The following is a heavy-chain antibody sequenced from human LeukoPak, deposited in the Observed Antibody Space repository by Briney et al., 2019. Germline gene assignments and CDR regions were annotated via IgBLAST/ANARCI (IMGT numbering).Heavy chain of an antibody. Sequence: GGSLRLSCAASGFTFSSYGMSWVRQAPGKGLEWVSAISGSGDTTYYADSVRGRFIISRDNSKNTVYLQMNSLRAEDTAVYYCPKSYSSSWYKDFDYWGQGTLVTVSS. J-gene: IGHJ4*02. CDR1: GFTFSSYG. D-gene: IGHD6-13*01. CDR3: PKSYSSSWYKDFDY. CDR2: ISGSGDTT. V-gene: IGHV3-23*01.